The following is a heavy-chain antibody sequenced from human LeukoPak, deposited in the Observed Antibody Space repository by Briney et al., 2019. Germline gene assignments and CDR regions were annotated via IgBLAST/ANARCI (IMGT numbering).Heavy chain of an antibody. V-gene: IGHV3-21*01. CDR2: ISSSSSYI. J-gene: IGHJ3*02. CDR1: GFTFSSYA. D-gene: IGHD6-13*01. CDR3: AREWAGYSSAFDI. Sequence: GGSLRLSCAASGFTFSSYAMTWVRQAPGKGLEWVSSISSSSSYIYYADSVKGRFTISRDNAKNSLYLQMNSLRAEDTAVYYCAREWAGYSSAFDIWGQGTMVTVSS.